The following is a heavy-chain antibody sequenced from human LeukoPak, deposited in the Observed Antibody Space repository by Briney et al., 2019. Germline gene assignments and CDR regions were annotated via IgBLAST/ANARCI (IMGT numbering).Heavy chain of an antibody. Sequence: ASVKVSCKASGYTFTGYYMHWVRQAPGEGLEWMGWISVHGGNANYAQKVQGRVTMTRDISTSTAYMELRSLRPDDTAVYFCARGVDNYDGSVDAFLIWGQGTPVTVSS. CDR1: GYTFTGYY. CDR2: ISVHGGNA. J-gene: IGHJ3*02. D-gene: IGHD3-22*01. CDR3: ARGVDNYDGSVDAFLI. V-gene: IGHV1-18*04.